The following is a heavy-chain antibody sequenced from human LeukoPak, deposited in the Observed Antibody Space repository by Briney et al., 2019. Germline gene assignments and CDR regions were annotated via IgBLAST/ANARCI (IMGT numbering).Heavy chain of an antibody. CDR3: VCIAVAGDEFDY. V-gene: IGHV1-2*02. D-gene: IGHD6-19*01. CDR1: GYTFTGYY. CDR2: INPNSGGT. J-gene: IGHJ4*02. Sequence: ASVKVSCKASGYTFTGYYMHWVRQAPGQGLEWMGWINPNSGGTNYAQKFQGRVTMTRDTSISTAYMELSRLRSDDTAVYYCVCIAVAGDEFDYWGQGTLVTVSS.